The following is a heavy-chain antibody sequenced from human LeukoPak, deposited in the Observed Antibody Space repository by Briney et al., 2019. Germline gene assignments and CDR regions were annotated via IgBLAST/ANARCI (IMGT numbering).Heavy chain of an antibody. CDR1: GYTFTNYD. Sequence: GASVKVSCKASGYTFTNYDINWVRQATGQGLEWMGWMNPNSGNTGYAQKFQGRVTMTRNTSISTAYMELSSLRSDDTAVYYCARGPITIFGVVVSNWGQGTLVTVSS. D-gene: IGHD3-3*01. V-gene: IGHV1-8*01. CDR2: MNPNSGNT. CDR3: ARGPITIFGVVVSN. J-gene: IGHJ4*02.